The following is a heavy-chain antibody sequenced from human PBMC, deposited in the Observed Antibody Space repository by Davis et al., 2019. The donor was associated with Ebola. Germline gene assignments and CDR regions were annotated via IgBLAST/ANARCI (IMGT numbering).Heavy chain of an antibody. D-gene: IGHD6-19*01. CDR1: GGSISSYY. V-gene: IGHV4-59*01. CDR3: ARDLGSSGWTDY. CDR2: IYYSGST. Sequence: PSETLSLTCTVSGGSISSYYWSWIRQPPGKGLEWIGYIYYSGSTNYNPSLKSRVTISVDTSKNQFSLKLSSVTAADTAVYYCARDLGSSGWTDYWGQGTLVTVSS. J-gene: IGHJ4*02.